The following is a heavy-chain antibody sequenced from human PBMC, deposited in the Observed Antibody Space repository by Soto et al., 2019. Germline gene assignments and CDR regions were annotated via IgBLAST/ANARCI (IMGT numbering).Heavy chain of an antibody. CDR3: GRNYYDISGGLVS. CDR2: IIPIFGTA. D-gene: IGHD3-22*01. CDR1: GGTFSSYA. V-gene: IGHV1-69*13. Sequence: AASVKVSCKASGGTFSSYAISWVRQAPGQGLEWMGGIIPIFGTANYAQKFQGRVTITADESTSTAYMELSSLRSEDTGVYYCGRNYYDISGGLVSWGQGTLVTDS. J-gene: IGHJ1*01.